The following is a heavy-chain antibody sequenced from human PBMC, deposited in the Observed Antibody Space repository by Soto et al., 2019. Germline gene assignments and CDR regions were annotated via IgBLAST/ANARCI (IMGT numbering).Heavy chain of an antibody. CDR3: ARARGWYGYYFDY. CDR2: INAGNGNT. D-gene: IGHD6-19*01. J-gene: IGHJ4*02. V-gene: IGHV1-3*01. CDR1: GYTFTSYA. Sequence: GASVKVSCKASGYTFTSYAMHWVRQAPGQRLEWMGWINAGNGNTTYSQKFQGRVTITRDTSASTAYMELSSLRSEDTAVYYCARARGWYGYYFDYWGQGTLVTVSS.